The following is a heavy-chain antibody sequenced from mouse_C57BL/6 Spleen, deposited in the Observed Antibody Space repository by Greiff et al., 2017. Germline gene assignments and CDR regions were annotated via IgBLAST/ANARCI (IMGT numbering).Heavy chain of an antibody. Sequence: EVKLQESEGGLVQPGSSMKLSCTASGFTFSDYYMAWVRQVPEKGLEWVANINYDGSSTYYLDSLKSRFIISRDNAKNSLYLQMSSLMSEDTATYYCAREGYYYGSSGWYFDVWGTGTTVTVSS. V-gene: IGHV5-16*01. J-gene: IGHJ1*03. CDR1: GFTFSDYY. D-gene: IGHD1-1*01. CDR3: AREGYYYGSSGWYFDV. CDR2: INYDGSST.